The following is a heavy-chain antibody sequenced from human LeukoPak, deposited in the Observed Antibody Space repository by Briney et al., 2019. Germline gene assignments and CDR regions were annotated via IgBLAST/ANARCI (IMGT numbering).Heavy chain of an antibody. V-gene: IGHV3-30*18. CDR3: AKDPYYDFWSGPFDY. Sequence: GGSLRLSCAASRFTFSSYGMHWVRQAPGKGLEWVAVISYDGSNKYCADSVKGRFTISRDNSKNTLYLQMNSLRAEDTAVYYCAKDPYYDFWSGPFDYWGQGTLVTVSS. CDR1: RFTFSSYG. CDR2: ISYDGSNK. D-gene: IGHD3-3*01. J-gene: IGHJ4*02.